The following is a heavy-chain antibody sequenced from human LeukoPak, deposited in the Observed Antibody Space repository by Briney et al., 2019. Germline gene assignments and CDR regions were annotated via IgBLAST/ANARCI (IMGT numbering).Heavy chain of an antibody. CDR3: AKALISDHYNSFDY. CDR1: GFTFNYYT. V-gene: IGHV3-23*01. CDR2: ISYSGATT. Sequence: PGGSLRLSCAASGFTFNYYTMSWVRQAPGMGLEWFSAISYSGATTYYADSVKGRFTISRDNSKSTLYLQMNSLRAGDTAVYYCAKALISDHYNSFDYWGQGTLVTVSS. J-gene: IGHJ4*02. D-gene: IGHD3-22*01.